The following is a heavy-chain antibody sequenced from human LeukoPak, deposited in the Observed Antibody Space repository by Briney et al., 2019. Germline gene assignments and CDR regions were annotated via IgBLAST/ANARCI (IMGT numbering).Heavy chain of an antibody. D-gene: IGHD1-1*01. CDR2: ISATGGTI. J-gene: IGHJ4*02. CDR1: GFTFSSNG. V-gene: IGHV3-48*04. Sequence: GGSLRLSCAASGFTFSSNGMNWVRQAPGKGLEWVSYISATGGTIYYADSVKGRFTISRDNAKNSLYLQMNSLRAEDTAVYYCAWVNEKFDYWGQGTLVTVSS. CDR3: AWVNEKFDY.